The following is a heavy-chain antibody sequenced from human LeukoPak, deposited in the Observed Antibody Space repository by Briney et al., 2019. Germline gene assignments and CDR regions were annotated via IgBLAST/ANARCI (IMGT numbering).Heavy chain of an antibody. CDR2: ISSSGSTI. V-gene: IGHV3-48*03. J-gene: IGHJ4*02. Sequence: PGGSLRLSCAASGFTFSSYEMNWVRQAPGKGLEWVSYISSSGSTIYYADSVKGRFTISRDNAQNSLYLQMNSLRAEDTAVYYCARGVPAYDSSGSVFDYWGQGTLVTVSS. CDR1: GFTFSSYE. CDR3: ARGVPAYDSSGSVFDY. D-gene: IGHD3-22*01.